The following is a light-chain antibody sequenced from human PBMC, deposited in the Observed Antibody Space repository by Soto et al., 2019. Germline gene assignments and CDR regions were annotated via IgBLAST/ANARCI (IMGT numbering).Light chain of an antibody. J-gene: IGKJ1*01. V-gene: IGKV3D-15*01. CDR1: QSVSSY. CDR2: GAS. CDR3: QQYNNWPRT. Sequence: EIVLTQSPATLSLSPGERATLSCRASQSVSSYLAWYQHKPGHAPRLLIYGASTRATGIPARFSGSGSGTEFTLTISSLQSEDFAVYYCQQYNNWPRTFGQGTKVDI.